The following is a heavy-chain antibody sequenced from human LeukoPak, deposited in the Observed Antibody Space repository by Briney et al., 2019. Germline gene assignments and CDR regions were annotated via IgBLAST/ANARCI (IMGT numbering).Heavy chain of an antibody. J-gene: IGHJ5*02. CDR3: AKELRPRVCDSSWYP. CDR2: ISGSGGST. CDR1: GFTFSSYS. Sequence: GGSLRLSCAASGFTFSSYSMSWVRQAPGKGLEWVSAISGSGGSTYYADSVKGRFTISRDNTKNALYLQMNSLRAEDTAVYYCAKELRPRVCDSSWYPWGQGTLVTVSS. D-gene: IGHD6-13*01. V-gene: IGHV3-23*01.